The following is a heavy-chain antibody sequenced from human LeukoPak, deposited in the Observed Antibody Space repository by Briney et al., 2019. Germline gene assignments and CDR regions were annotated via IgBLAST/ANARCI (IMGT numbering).Heavy chain of an antibody. CDR1: GDSISSSSYY. CDR2: IYYSGNT. D-gene: IGHD3-22*01. V-gene: IGHV4-39*07. Sequence: SETLSLTCTVSGDSISSSSYYWGWIRQPPGKGLEWIGSIYYSGNTYYNPSLKSRVTISVDTSKNQFSLKLSSVTAADTAVYYCARDPYTYYYDSSGYYNKAYFDYWGQGTLVTVSS. J-gene: IGHJ4*02. CDR3: ARDPYTYYYDSSGYYNKAYFDY.